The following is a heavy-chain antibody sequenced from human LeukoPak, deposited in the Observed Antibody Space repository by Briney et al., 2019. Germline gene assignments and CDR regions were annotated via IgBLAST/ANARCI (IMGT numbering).Heavy chain of an antibody. CDR2: ISYDGSNK. CDR3: AKGGEGNYYYYYMDV. CDR1: GFTFSSYG. Sequence: GGSLRLSCAASGFTFSSYGMHWVRQAPGKGLEWVAVISYDGSNKYYADSVKGRFTISRDNSKNTLYLQMNSLRAEDTAVYYCAKGGEGNYYYYYMDVWGKGTTVTVSS. D-gene: IGHD3-10*01. J-gene: IGHJ6*03. V-gene: IGHV3-30*18.